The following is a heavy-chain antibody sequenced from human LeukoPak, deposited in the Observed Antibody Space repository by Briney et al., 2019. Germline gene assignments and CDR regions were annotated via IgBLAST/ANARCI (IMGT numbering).Heavy chain of an antibody. J-gene: IGHJ4*02. CDR2: INHSGST. CDR3: ARGQGYCSGGSCYQSDY. CDR1: GGSFSGYY. V-gene: IGHV4-34*01. Sequence: SETLSLTCAVYGGSFSGYYWSWIRQPPGKGLEWIGEINHSGSTNYNPSLKSRVTISVDTSKNQFSLKLSSVTAADTAVYYCARGQGYCSGGSCYQSDYWGQGNPGHRLL. D-gene: IGHD2-15*01.